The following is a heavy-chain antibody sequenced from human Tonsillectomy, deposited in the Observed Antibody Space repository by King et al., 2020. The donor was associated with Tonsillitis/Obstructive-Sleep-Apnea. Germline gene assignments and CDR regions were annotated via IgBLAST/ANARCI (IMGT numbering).Heavy chain of an antibody. CDR1: GFSLSTSGVG. Sequence: TLKESGPTLVKPTQTLTLTCTFSGFSLSTSGVGVGWIRQPPGKALEWLALIYWDDDKRYSASLKTRLTITKDTSKTQVVLTMTNMDPVDTATSYCPLLSRDDSSVYYPYDAFDIWGQGTMVTVSS. V-gene: IGHV2-5*02. CDR2: IYWDDDK. D-gene: IGHD3-22*01. CDR3: PLLSRDDSSVYYPYDAFDI. J-gene: IGHJ3*02.